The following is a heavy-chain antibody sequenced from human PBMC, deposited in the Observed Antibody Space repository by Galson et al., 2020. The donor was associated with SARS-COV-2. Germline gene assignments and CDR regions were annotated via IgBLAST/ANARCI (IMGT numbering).Heavy chain of an antibody. CDR1: GFTFSSYA. Sequence: GESLKISCAASGFTFSSYAMHWVRQAPGKGLEWVAVISYDGSNKYYADSVKGRFTISRDNSKNTLYLQMNSLRAEDTAVYYCARDLVTMVRGSMDVWGQGTTVTVSS. D-gene: IGHD3-10*01. V-gene: IGHV3-30*04. CDR2: ISYDGSNK. CDR3: ARDLVTMVRGSMDV. J-gene: IGHJ6*02.